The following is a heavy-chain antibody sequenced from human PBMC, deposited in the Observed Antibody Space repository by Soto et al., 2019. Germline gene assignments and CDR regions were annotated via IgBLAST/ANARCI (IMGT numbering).Heavy chain of an antibody. CDR3: ARGIVGYCDRISCYIWFDP. J-gene: IGHJ5*02. CDR1: GFTFSDYY. D-gene: IGHD2-2*02. Sequence: QVQLVESGGGLVKPGGSLRLSCAASGFTFSDYYMSWIRQAPGKGLEWVSYISSSGSTIYYTDSVKGRFTISRDNAKYSLDLQMNSLRAEDTAVYYCARGIVGYCDRISCYIWFDPWGQGTLVTVSS. V-gene: IGHV3-11*01. CDR2: ISSSGSTI.